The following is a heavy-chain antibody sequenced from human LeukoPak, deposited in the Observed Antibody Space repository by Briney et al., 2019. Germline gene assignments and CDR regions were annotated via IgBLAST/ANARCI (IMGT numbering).Heavy chain of an antibody. V-gene: IGHV3-23*01. Sequence: GGTLRLSCAASGFTFSSYGMSWVRQAPGKGLEWVSAISGSGGSTYYGDSVRGRFTISRDNSKNKLSLQMNSLRAEDTAVYYCAREMTTPDDAFDIWGQGTMVIVSS. CDR3: AREMTTPDDAFDI. CDR2: ISGSGGST. CDR1: GFTFSSYG. D-gene: IGHD4-11*01. J-gene: IGHJ3*02.